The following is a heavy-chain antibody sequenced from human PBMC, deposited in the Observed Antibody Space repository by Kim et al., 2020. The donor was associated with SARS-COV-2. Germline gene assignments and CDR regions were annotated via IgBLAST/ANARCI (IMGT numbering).Heavy chain of an antibody. CDR1: GFAFRDYY. Sequence: GGSLRLSCAASGFAFRDYYMSWIRQAPGKRLEWVSYISANGDSKDYADSVRGRFIISRDNAKTALFLHRNSLRAEDTALYYCVRDINILSSGLSPGAFDIGGQRTKVTLPS. CDR3: VRDINILSSGLSPGAFDI. V-gene: IGHV3-11*01. CDR2: ISANGDSK. D-gene: IGHD3-22*01. J-gene: IGHJ3*02.